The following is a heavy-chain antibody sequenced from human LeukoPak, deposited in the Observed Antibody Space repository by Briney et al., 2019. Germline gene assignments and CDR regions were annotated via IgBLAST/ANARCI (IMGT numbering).Heavy chain of an antibody. D-gene: IGHD3-10*02. CDR2: ISSSGSTI. Sequence: GGSLRLSCAASGFTFSSYDIHWVRQAPGKGLEWVSYISSSGSTIYYADSVKGRFTISRDDAKNSLYLQMNSLRAEDTAVYYCAELGITMIGGVWGKGTTVTISS. CDR3: AELGITMIGGV. J-gene: IGHJ6*04. V-gene: IGHV3-48*03. CDR1: GFTFSSYD.